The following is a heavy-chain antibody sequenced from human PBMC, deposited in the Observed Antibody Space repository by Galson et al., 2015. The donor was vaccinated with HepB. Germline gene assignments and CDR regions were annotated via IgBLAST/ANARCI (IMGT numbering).Heavy chain of an antibody. Sequence: SLRLSCAASGFTFSSYAMSWVRQAPGKGLEWVSAISGSGGSTYYADSVQGRFTFSRDNSKSTLYLQMNSLRAEDTAVYYCAKDPPLLWFGELSGWGQGTLVTVSS. D-gene: IGHD3-10*01. J-gene: IGHJ4*02. V-gene: IGHV3-23*01. CDR1: GFTFSSYA. CDR3: AKDPPLLWFGELSG. CDR2: ISGSGGST.